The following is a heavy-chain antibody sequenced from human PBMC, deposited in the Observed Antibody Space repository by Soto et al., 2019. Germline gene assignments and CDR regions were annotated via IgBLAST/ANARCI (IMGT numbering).Heavy chain of an antibody. V-gene: IGHV1-69*01. J-gene: IGHJ6*02. Sequence: QVQLVQNGAEVKKPGSSVKVSCKASGRTFSSYAISWVRQAPGQGREWMGGIIPIFGTANYAQKFQGRVTITADESTSTAYMELSSLRSEDTAVYYCARLSGSGSYHRVGYYYYGMDVWGQGTTVTVSS. CDR2: IIPIFGTA. CDR1: GRTFSSYA. D-gene: IGHD3-10*01. CDR3: ARLSGSGSYHRVGYYYYGMDV.